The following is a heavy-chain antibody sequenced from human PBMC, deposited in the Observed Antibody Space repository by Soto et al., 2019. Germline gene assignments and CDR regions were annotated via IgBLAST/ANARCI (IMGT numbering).Heavy chain of an antibody. Sequence: GGSLRLSCAASGFTFSSYAMSWVRQAPGKGLEWVSAISGSGGSTYYADSVKGRFTTSRDNSKNTLYLQMNSLRAEDTAVYYCANDVYDSSGYYPYYFDYWGQGTLVTAPQ. V-gene: IGHV3-23*01. CDR1: GFTFSSYA. CDR2: ISGSGGST. CDR3: ANDVYDSSGYYPYYFDY. J-gene: IGHJ4*02. D-gene: IGHD3-22*01.